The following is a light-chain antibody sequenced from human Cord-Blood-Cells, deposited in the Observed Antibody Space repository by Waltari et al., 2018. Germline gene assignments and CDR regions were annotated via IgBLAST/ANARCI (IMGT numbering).Light chain of an antibody. CDR2: EVS. V-gene: IGLV2-14*01. Sequence: QSALTQPASVSGSPGQSITISCTGTSSDVGGYNYVSWYQQHPGKAPKLMIYEVSNRPSGVSNRFSGSKSDNTASLTISGLQAEDEADYYCSSYTSSSTKGFGTGTKVTVL. CDR3: SSYTSSSTKG. CDR1: SSDVGGYNY. J-gene: IGLJ1*01.